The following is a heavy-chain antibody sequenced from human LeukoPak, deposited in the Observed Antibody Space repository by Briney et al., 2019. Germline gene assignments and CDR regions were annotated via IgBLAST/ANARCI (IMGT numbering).Heavy chain of an antibody. D-gene: IGHD2-15*01. Sequence: PSETLSLTCTVSGYSISSGYYWGWIRQPPGKGLEWIGSIYHSGSTYYNPSLKSRVTMSVDTSKNQFSLKLSSVTAADTAVYYCARGRYCSDGSCYFDYWGQGTLVTVSS. CDR1: GYSISSGYY. V-gene: IGHV4-38-2*02. J-gene: IGHJ4*02. CDR2: IYHSGST. CDR3: ARGRYCSDGSCYFDY.